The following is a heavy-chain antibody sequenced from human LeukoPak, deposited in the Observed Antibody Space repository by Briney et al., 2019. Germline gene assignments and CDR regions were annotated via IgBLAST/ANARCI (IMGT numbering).Heavy chain of an antibody. J-gene: IGHJ3*02. CDR1: GFTFSSYA. CDR3: AKDYSDYGDNGDAFDI. D-gene: IGHD4-17*01. Sequence: GGSLRLSCAASGFTFSSYAMSWVRQAPGKGLEWVSAISGSGGSTYYADYVKGRFTISRDNSKNTLYLQMNSLRAEDTAVYYCAKDYSDYGDNGDAFDIWGQGTMVTVSS. V-gene: IGHV3-23*01. CDR2: ISGSGGST.